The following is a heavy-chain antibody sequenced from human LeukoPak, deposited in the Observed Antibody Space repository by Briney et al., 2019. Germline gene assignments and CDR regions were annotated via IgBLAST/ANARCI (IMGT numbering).Heavy chain of an antibody. CDR3: AREGYYYGSRTWYFDL. CDR1: GFTFSSYG. V-gene: IGHV3-30*19. CDR2: ISYDGSNK. J-gene: IGHJ2*01. D-gene: IGHD3-10*01. Sequence: PGGSLRLSCAASGFTFSSYGMHWVRQAPGQGLEWVAVISYDGSNKYYADSVKGRFTISRDNSKNTLYLQMNSLKTADTAVYYCAREGYYYGSRTWYFDLWGRGTLVTVSS.